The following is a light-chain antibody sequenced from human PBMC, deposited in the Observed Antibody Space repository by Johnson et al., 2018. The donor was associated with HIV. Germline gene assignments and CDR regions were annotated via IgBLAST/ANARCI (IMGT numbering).Light chain of an antibody. CDR2: ENN. V-gene: IGLV1-51*01. CDR3: GAWVSSLSAGGDV. CDR1: SSNIGNNY. Sequence: QSVLTQPPSVSAAPGQKVTISCSGSSSNIGNNYVSWYQQLPGTAPKLLIYENNKRPSGTPDRFSGSKSGTSATLDITGLQTGDEADYYCGAWVSSLSAGGDVFGTGTKVTVL. J-gene: IGLJ1*01.